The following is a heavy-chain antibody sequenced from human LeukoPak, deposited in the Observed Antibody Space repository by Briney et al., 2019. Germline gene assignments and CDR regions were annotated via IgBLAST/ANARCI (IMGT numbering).Heavy chain of an antibody. J-gene: IGHJ5*02. CDR1: GGSISSSSYS. CDR2: IYYSGST. CDR3: ARLRVVDYELERQGWFDP. D-gene: IGHD1-1*01. Sequence: PSETLSLTCTVSGGSISSSSYSWGWIRQPPGEGLEWIGNIYYSGSTYYNPSLKSRVTISVDTSKNQFSLKLSSVTAADTAVYYRARLRVVDYELERQGWFDPWGQGTLVAVSS. V-gene: IGHV4-39*07.